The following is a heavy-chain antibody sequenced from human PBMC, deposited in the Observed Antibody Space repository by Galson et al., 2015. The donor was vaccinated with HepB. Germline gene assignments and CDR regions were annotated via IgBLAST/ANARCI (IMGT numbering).Heavy chain of an antibody. D-gene: IGHD1-26*01. J-gene: IGHJ6*02. V-gene: IGHV1-18*04. CDR2: ISAYNGNT. CDR1: GYTFTSYG. Sequence: SVKVSCKASGYTFTSYGISWVRQAPGQGLEWMGWISAYNGNTNYAQKLQGRVTMTTDTSTSTAYMELRSLRSDDTAVYYCARVPGVGATVGYYYYGMDVWGQGTTVTVSS. CDR3: ARVPGVGATVGYYYYGMDV.